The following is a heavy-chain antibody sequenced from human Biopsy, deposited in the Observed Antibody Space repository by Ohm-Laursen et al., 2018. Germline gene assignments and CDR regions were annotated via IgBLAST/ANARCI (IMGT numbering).Heavy chain of an antibody. V-gene: IGHV4-39*01. CDR1: GGSISNNNYY. CDR2: IFYRGST. J-gene: IGHJ5*02. D-gene: IGHD3-22*01. CDR3: ARDYDTSGYYYVS. Sequence: SETLSLTWTVSGGSISNNNYYWGWIRQPPGKGLEWIGSIFYRGSTHYKPSFKSRVNISVDTSKNQFSLKLNSVTAADTAVYYCARDYDTSGYYYVSWGQGTLVTVSS.